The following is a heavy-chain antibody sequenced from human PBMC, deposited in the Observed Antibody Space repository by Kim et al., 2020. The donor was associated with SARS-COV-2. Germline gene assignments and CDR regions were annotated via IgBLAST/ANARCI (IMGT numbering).Heavy chain of an antibody. CDR1: GYTFTSYA. J-gene: IGHJ6*02. CDR2: INAGNGNT. Sequence: ASVKVSCKASGYTFTSYAMHWVRQAPGQRLEWMGWINAGNGNTKYSQKFQGRVTITRDTSASTAYMELSSLRSEDTAVYYCARWGIVGASTAGYYYYGMDVWGQGTTVTVSS. V-gene: IGHV1-3*01. D-gene: IGHD1-26*01. CDR3: ARWGIVGASTAGYYYYGMDV.